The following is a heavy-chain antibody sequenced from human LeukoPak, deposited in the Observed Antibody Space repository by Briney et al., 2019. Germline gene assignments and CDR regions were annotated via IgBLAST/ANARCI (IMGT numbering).Heavy chain of an antibody. CDR2: ISSSSSYI. CDR1: GFTFSSYS. Sequence: GGSLRLSCAASGFTFSSYSMNWVRQAPGKGLEWVSSISSSSSYIYYADSVKGRFTISRDNAKNSLYLQMNSLRAEDMALYYCAKDITPFIAVAANGAFDIWGQGTMVTVSS. J-gene: IGHJ3*02. D-gene: IGHD6-19*01. V-gene: IGHV3-21*04. CDR3: AKDITPFIAVAANGAFDI.